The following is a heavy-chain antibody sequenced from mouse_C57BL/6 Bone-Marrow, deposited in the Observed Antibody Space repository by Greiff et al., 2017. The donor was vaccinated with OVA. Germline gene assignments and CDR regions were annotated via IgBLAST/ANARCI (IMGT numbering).Heavy chain of an antibody. J-gene: IGHJ2*01. V-gene: IGHV1-19*01. CDR1: GYTFTDYY. CDR3: AREGTTVVADY. D-gene: IGHD1-1*01. CDR2: INPYNGGT. Sequence: VQLQQSGPVLVKPGASVKMSCKASGYTFTDYYMNWVKQSHGKSLEWIGVINPYNGGTSYNQKFKGKATLTVDKSSSTAYMELNSLTSEDSAVYYCAREGTTVVADYWGQGTTLTVSS.